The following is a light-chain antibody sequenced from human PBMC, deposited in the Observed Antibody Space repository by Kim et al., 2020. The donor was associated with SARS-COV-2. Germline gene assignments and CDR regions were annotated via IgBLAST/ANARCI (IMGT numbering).Light chain of an antibody. CDR2: SND. V-gene: IGLV1-44*01. CDR3: AAWDDSLNGSV. CDR1: RSNIGSNV. J-gene: IGLJ3*02. Sequence: GQRVTISCSGGRSNIGSNVVNWYQQLPGTAPKLLIYSNDYRPSGVPDRFSGSKSGTSDSLDISGLQSEDEADYYCAAWDDSLNGSVFGGGTQLTVL.